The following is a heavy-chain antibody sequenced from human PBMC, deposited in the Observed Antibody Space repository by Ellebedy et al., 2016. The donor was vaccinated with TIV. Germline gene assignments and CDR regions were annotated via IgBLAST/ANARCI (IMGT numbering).Heavy chain of an antibody. CDR1: GFTFSSYG. CDR2: IWYDGSNK. Sequence: PGGSLRLSCAASGFTFSSYGMHWVRQAPGKGLEWVAVIWYDGSNKYYADSVKGRFTISRDNSKNTLYLQMNSLRAEDTAVYYCARTYYDSSGSSSYSLDAFDIWGQGTMVTVSS. CDR3: ARTYYDSSGSSSYSLDAFDI. D-gene: IGHD3-22*01. V-gene: IGHV3-33*08. J-gene: IGHJ3*02.